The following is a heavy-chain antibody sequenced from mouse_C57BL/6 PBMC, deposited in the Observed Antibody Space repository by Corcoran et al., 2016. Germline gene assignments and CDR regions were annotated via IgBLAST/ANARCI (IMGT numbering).Heavy chain of an antibody. J-gene: IGHJ3*01. D-gene: IGHD2-4*01. CDR3: ARRGLYDYGAWFAY. CDR2: INPNNGGT. CDR1: GYTFTDYY. Sequence: EVQLQQSGPELVKPGASVKISCKASGYTFTDYYMNWVKQSHGKSLEWIGDINPNNGGTSYNQKFKGKATLTVDKSSSTAYMELRSLTSEDSAVYYCARRGLYDYGAWFAYWGQGTLVTVSA. V-gene: IGHV1-26*01.